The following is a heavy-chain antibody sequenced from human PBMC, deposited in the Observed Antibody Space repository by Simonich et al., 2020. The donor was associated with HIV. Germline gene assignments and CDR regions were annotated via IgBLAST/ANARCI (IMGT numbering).Heavy chain of an antibody. CDR1: GYTLTDLS. Sequence: QVQLVQSGAEVKKPGASVKVSCKVSGYTLTDLSLHWVRQAPGKGLELMGNFDPEDGETIYSQEFQGRVTMTADTSTSTAYMELRSLRSDDTAVYYCTRAGRSTYYYFDLWGRGTLVTVSS. D-gene: IGHD3-10*01. J-gene: IGHJ2*01. V-gene: IGHV1-24*01. CDR2: FDPEDGET. CDR3: TRAGRSTYYYFDL.